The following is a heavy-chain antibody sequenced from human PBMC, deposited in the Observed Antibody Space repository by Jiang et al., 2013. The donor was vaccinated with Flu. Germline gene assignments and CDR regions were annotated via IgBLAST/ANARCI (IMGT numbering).Heavy chain of an antibody. Sequence: EWMGRLNPNSGDTSYAQKFQGRVAMTRDTSISTGYMELRRLTSDDTAVYYCARAHYYDSTAYYYDYWGQGTLVTVSS. CDR3: ARAHYYDSTAYYYDY. CDR2: LNPNSGDT. D-gene: IGHD3-22*01. J-gene: IGHJ4*02. V-gene: IGHV1-2*06.